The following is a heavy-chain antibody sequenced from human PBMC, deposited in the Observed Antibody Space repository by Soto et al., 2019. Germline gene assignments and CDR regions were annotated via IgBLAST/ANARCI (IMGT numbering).Heavy chain of an antibody. CDR3: AREVNSSPARGPNWFDP. D-gene: IGHD6-13*01. Sequence: QVQLQESGPGLVQPSGTLSLTCAVSGDSINNSHWWSWVRQTPGKGLEWIGETYHSGTTNYNPSLKTRVTISIDKSKIQLSLNMISVTDADAAVYYCAREVNSSPARGPNWFDPWGQGTLVTVSS. CDR2: TYHSGTT. V-gene: IGHV4-4*02. CDR1: GDSINNSHW. J-gene: IGHJ5*02.